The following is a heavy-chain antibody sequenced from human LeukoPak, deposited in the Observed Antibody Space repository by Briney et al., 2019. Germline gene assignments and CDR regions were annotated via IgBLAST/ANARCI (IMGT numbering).Heavy chain of an antibody. V-gene: IGHV4-39*01. J-gene: IGHJ4*02. D-gene: IGHD3-16*02. CDR1: GVSISSSSYY. Sequence: SETLSLTCTVSGVSISSSSYYWGWIRQPPGKGLEWIGSIYYSGSTYYNPSLKSRVTISVDTSKNQFSLKLSSVTAADTAVYYCTSHPASVYVWGSYRKKGYFDYWGQGTLVTVSS. CDR3: TSHPASVYVWGSYRKKGYFDY. CDR2: IYYSGST.